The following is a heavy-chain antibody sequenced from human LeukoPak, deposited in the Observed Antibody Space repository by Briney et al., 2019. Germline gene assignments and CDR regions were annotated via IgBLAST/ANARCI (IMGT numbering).Heavy chain of an antibody. J-gene: IGHJ4*02. CDR2: IYTSGTT. Sequence: PGGSLRLSCAASGFTVSSNYMTWVRQAPGQGLEWVSSIYTSGTTYFADSVKGRFTISRDNSKNTLYLQMNSLRVDDTAVYYCARNRPFDYWGQGPLVTVSP. V-gene: IGHV3-66*01. CDR3: ARNRPFDY. CDR1: GFTVSSNY.